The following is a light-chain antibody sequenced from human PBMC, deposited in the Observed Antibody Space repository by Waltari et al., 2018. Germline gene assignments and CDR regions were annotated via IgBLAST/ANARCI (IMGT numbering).Light chain of an antibody. Sequence: SYVLTQPPSVSVAPGQTARITCEGTDIGYKSVHWYHQRPGQAPVLVLHENSDRPSGIPERISGYNSVNMATLSISRVEAGDEADYYCQVWDSRSDHVVFGGGTKLTVL. CDR1: DIGYKS. CDR3: QVWDSRSDHVV. V-gene: IGLV3-21*02. J-gene: IGLJ2*01. CDR2: ENS.